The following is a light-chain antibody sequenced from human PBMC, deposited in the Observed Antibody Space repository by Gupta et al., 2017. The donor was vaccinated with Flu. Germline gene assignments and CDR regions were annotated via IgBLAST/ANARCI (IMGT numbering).Light chain of an antibody. CDR3: HQYGSSPRT. J-gene: IGKJ1*01. CDR1: QIVSSNF. V-gene: IGKV3-20*01. CDR2: GAS. Sequence: TPSLSRGGTTTLSCRASQIVSSNFLSWYQQKPGRAPRLLIYGASIRATGIPDRFSGSWSGTDFTLTISRLDPEDFAVYYCHQYGSSPRTFGQGTRVE.